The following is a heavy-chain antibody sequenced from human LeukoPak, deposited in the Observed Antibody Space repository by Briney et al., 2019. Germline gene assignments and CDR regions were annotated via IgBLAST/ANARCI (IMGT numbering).Heavy chain of an antibody. D-gene: IGHD1-26*01. CDR3: ARRGATRTVDY. V-gene: IGHV3-30*03. J-gene: IGHJ4*02. CDR2: ISYDGSNK. Sequence: AGGSLRLSCAASGFTFSSYGMHWVRQAPGKGLEWVAVISYDGSNKYYADSVKGRFTISRDNSKNTPYLQMNSLRAEDTAVYYCARRGATRTVDYWGQGTLVTVSS. CDR1: GFTFSSYG.